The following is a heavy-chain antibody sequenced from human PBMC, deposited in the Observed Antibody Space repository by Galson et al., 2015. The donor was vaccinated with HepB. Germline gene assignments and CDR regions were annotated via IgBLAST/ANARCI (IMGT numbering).Heavy chain of an antibody. Sequence: SLRLSCAASGFTFSSYNMNWVRQAPGKGLEWVPSISYSSTYIHYSDSVKGRFTISRDNAKSSLYLQMNSLRAEDTAIYYCARDWGKAVVGTWWFDPWGQGTLVTVSS. CDR3: ARDWGKAVVGTWWFDP. CDR2: ISYSSTYI. J-gene: IGHJ5*02. CDR1: GFTFSSYN. D-gene: IGHD6-19*01. V-gene: IGHV3-21*06.